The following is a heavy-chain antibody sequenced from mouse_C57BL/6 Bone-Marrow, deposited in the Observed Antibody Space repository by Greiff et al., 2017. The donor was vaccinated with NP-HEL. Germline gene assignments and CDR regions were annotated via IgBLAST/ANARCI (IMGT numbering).Heavy chain of an antibody. CDR3: LIYGSSPYFDY. CDR1: GYTFTDYE. J-gene: IGHJ2*01. CDR2: IDPETGGT. D-gene: IGHD1-1*01. Sequence: VQLHQSGAELVRPGASVTLSCKASGYTFTDYEMHWVKQTPVHGLEWIGAIDPETGGTAYNQKFKGKAILTADKSSSTAYMELRSLTSEDSAVYYCLIYGSSPYFDYWGQGTTLTVSS. V-gene: IGHV1-15*01.